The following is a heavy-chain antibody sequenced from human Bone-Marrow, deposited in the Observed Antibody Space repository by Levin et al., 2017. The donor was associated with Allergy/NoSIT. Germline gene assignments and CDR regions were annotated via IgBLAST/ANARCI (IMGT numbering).Heavy chain of an antibody. J-gene: IGHJ6*03. V-gene: IGHV5-51*01. D-gene: IGHD3/OR15-3a*01. CDR1: GYDFTSYW. CDR3: ARQGKGSVNNEFWGGPVKATFYYCMDV. CDR2: IYPGDSDT. Sequence: GESLKISCKGSGYDFTSYWIGWVRQMPGKGLEWMGIIYPGDSDTRYSPSFQGQVTISVDKSISTAYLQWSSLKASDTAMYYCARQGKGSVNNEFWGGPVKATFYYCMDVWGKGTTVTVSS.